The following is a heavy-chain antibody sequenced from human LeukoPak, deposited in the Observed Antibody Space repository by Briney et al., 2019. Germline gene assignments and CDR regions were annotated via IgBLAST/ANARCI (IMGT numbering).Heavy chain of an antibody. J-gene: IGHJ4*02. D-gene: IGHD3-22*01. Sequence: PGRSLRLSCAASGFTFSSYGMHWVRQAPGKGLEWVAVISYDGSNKYYADSVKGRFTISRDNSKNTLYLQMNSLRAEDTAVYYCARDRYYDSSGYYYPSYWGQGTLVTVSS. CDR3: ARDRYYDSSGYYYPSY. V-gene: IGHV3-30*19. CDR1: GFTFSSYG. CDR2: ISYDGSNK.